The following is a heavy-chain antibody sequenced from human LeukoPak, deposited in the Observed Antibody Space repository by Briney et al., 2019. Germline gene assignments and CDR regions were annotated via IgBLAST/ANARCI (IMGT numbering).Heavy chain of an antibody. CDR2: ISYDGSNK. V-gene: IGHV3-30*18. CDR3: AKGLKYYDFWSGYPLYMDV. D-gene: IGHD3-3*01. Sequence: GGSLRLSCAASGFTFSSYGMHWVRQAPGKGLEWVAVISYDGSNKYYADSVKGRFTISRDNSKNTLYLQMNSLRAEDTAVYYCAKGLKYYDFWSGYPLYMDVWGKGTTVTVSS. J-gene: IGHJ6*03. CDR1: GFTFSSYG.